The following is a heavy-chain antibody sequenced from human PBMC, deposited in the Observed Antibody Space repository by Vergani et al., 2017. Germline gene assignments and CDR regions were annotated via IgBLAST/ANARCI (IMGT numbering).Heavy chain of an antibody. CDR1: GFTFSSYG. Sequence: QVQLVESGGGVVQPGRSLRLSCAASGFTFSSYGMHWVRQAPGKGLEWVAVISYDGSNKYYADSVKGRFTISRDNSKNTLYLQMNSLRAEDTAVYYCAKDLGIPRRDYGSGSATFDYWGQGTLVTVSS. CDR2: ISYDGSNK. CDR3: AKDLGIPRRDYGSGSATFDY. J-gene: IGHJ4*02. V-gene: IGHV3-30*18. D-gene: IGHD3-10*01.